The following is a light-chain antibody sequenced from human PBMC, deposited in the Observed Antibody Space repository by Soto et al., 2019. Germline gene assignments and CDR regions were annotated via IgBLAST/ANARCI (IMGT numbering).Light chain of an antibody. CDR2: GAS. CDR1: QSVSSSY. V-gene: IGKV3-20*01. Sequence: EIVLTQSPGTQSLSPGERATLSCRASQSVSSSYLAWYQQKGGQAPRLLIYGASSRATGIPDRFSGSGSGTDFTLTISRLEPEDFAVYYCQQYVRSPWTFGQGTKVEIK. CDR3: QQYVRSPWT. J-gene: IGKJ1*01.